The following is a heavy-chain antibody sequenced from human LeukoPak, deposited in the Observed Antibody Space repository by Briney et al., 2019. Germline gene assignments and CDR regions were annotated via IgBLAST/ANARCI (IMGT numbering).Heavy chain of an antibody. V-gene: IGHV4-38-2*01. J-gene: IGHJ3*02. Sequence: SETLSLTCAVSGYSISSGYYWGCIRQPPGKGLEWIGSIYHSGSTYYNPSLKSRVTISVDTSKNQFSLKLSSVTAADTAVYYCASPNCSGGSCYSEAFDIWGQGTMVTVSS. CDR1: GYSISSGYY. CDR3: ASPNCSGGSCYSEAFDI. CDR2: IYHSGST. D-gene: IGHD2-15*01.